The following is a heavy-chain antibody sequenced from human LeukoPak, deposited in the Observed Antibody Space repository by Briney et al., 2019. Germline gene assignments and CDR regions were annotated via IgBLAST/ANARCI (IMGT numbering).Heavy chain of an antibody. CDR3: ARALIDCGGDCFSGLGY. CDR2: IYHSSNT. J-gene: IGHJ4*02. V-gene: IGHV4-59*01. CDR1: GGFISSYY. D-gene: IGHD2-21*02. Sequence: ETLPLTCSVSGGFISSYYWSWIRQPPGKGLEWIGYIYHSSNTKYNPTLKSRVTISVDTSKNQFFLKLSSVTAADTAVYYCARALIDCGGDCFSGLGYWGQGTLVTVSS.